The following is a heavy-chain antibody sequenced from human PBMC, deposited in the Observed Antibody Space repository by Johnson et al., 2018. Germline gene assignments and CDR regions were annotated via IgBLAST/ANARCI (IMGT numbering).Heavy chain of an antibody. CDR2: IWYDGSNK. V-gene: IGHV3-33*01. CDR3: ARGGYSYGDDAFDI. D-gene: IGHD5-18*01. CDR1: GFTFSSYG. Sequence: QVQLVQSGGGVVQPGRSLRLSCAASGFTFSSYGMHWVRQAPGKGLEWVAVIWYDGSNKYYADSVKGRFTISIDNSKNTLYLQMNSLRDEDTAVYYCARGGYSYGDDAFDIWGQGTMVTVSS. J-gene: IGHJ3*02.